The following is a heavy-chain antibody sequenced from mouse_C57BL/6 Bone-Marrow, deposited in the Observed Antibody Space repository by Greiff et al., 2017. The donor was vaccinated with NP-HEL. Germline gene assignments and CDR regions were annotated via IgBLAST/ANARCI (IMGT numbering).Heavy chain of an antibody. CDR2: IDPSDSET. V-gene: IGHV1-52*01. J-gene: IGHJ1*03. CDR3: AREDYSNYGGYWYFDV. CDR1: GYTFTSYW. D-gene: IGHD2-5*01. Sequence: VQLQQPGAELVRPGSSVKLSCKASGYTFTSYWMHWVKQRPIQGLEWIGNIDPSDSETHYNQKFKDKATLTGDKSSSTAYMQLSSLTSEDSAVYYCAREDYSNYGGYWYFDVWGTGTTVTVSS.